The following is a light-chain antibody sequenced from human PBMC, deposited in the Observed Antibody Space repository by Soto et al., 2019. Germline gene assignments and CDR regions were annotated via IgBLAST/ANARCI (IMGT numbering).Light chain of an antibody. CDR1: QSVTTN. V-gene: IGKV3-15*01. CDR2: GAS. J-gene: IGKJ4*01. Sequence: IVMTQSPATLSVSPGEIATFSCRASQSVTTNLAWYQQTPGQAPGLLIYGASTRATGIPTRFSGTGSGTDSTLTISRLEPEDFAVYYCQQYSGSVTLGGGTKVDIK. CDR3: QQYSGSVT.